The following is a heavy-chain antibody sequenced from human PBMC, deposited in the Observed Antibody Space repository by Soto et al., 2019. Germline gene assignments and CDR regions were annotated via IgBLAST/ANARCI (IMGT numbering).Heavy chain of an antibody. CDR3: ARGSSIWAYYFDF. Sequence: EVHLVESGGGLVQPGGSLRLSCAASGFTFSSYSPNWVRQAPGKGLERVSYITSSGTTVYYADSVRGRFTITRDNAKNSLYLQMNSLRDDDTAVYYCARGSSIWAYYFDFWGQGTLVTVSS. J-gene: IGHJ4*02. V-gene: IGHV3-48*02. D-gene: IGHD6-13*01. CDR1: GFTFSSYS. CDR2: ITSSGTTV.